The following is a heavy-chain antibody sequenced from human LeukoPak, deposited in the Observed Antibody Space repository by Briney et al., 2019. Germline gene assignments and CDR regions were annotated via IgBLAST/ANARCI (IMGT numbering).Heavy chain of an antibody. J-gene: IGHJ6*03. CDR2: ISYDGSNK. D-gene: IGHD5-18*01. CDR1: GFTFSSYA. Sequence: GGSLRLSCAASGFTFSSYAMHWVRQAPGKGLEWVAVISYDGSNKYYADSVKGRFTISRDNSKNTLYLQMNSLRAEDTAVYYCARANTAMVNPPYYYYYMDVWGKGTTVTVSS. V-gene: IGHV3-30*01. CDR3: ARANTAMVNPPYYYYYMDV.